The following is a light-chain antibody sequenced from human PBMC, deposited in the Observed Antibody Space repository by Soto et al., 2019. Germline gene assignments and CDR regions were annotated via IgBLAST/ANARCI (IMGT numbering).Light chain of an antibody. J-gene: IGKJ1*01. CDR1: QSVSSN. V-gene: IGKV3-15*01. CDR2: GAS. Sequence: EIVMTQSPATLSVSPGERATLSCRASQSVSSNLAWYQQKPGQAPRLLIYGASTRATGIPARFSGSGSGTEFTLTISSLQSEDFAVYYCQQYVSSPRTFGQGTKVEVQ. CDR3: QQYVSSPRT.